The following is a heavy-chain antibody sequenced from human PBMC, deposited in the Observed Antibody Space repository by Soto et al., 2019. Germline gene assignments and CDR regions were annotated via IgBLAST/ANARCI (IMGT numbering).Heavy chain of an antibody. CDR1: GYSFTSYW. D-gene: IGHD6-19*01. CDR2: IYPGDSDT. Sequence: GESLQISCKGSGYSFTSYWIGWVRQMPGKGLEWMGIIYPGDSDTRYSPSFQGQVTISADKSISTAYLQWSSLKASDTAMYYCARPREAGKYYYGVDVWGQGTTVTVSS. J-gene: IGHJ6*02. CDR3: ARPREAGKYYYGVDV. V-gene: IGHV5-51*01.